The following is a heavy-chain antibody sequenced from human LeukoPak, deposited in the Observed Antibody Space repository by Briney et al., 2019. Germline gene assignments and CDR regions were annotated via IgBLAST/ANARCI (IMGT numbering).Heavy chain of an antibody. Sequence: SKTLSLTCTVSGGSINNNAYYWAWIRQPPGKGLEWIGSIYYSGTILNNPSLKSRITLSIDTATNQFSLNLKSVTAADTAVYYCARVWVFGDYGLDYWGQGTLVTVSS. D-gene: IGHD4-17*01. V-gene: IGHV4-39*07. CDR2: IYYSGTI. J-gene: IGHJ4*02. CDR3: ARVWVFGDYGLDY. CDR1: GGSINNNAYY.